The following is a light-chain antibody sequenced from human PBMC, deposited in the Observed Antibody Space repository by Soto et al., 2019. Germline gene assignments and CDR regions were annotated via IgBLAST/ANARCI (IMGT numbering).Light chain of an antibody. Sequence: IQMTQSPSTLSGSVGDRVTITCRASQSINAWLAWYQQKPGKAPKLLIYDVSTLDSGVPSRFSGSASGTEFTLTISYLESDDFATYYCQQYHRYSTFGQGTKVDIK. CDR2: DVS. J-gene: IGKJ1*01. CDR1: QSINAW. CDR3: QQYHRYST. V-gene: IGKV1-5*01.